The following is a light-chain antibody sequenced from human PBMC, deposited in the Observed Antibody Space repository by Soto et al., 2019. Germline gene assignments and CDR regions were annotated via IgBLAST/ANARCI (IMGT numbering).Light chain of an antibody. J-gene: IGKJ4*01. Sequence: EIVLTQSPGTLSLSAGERATLSCRASQSVSSNYLAWYQQKPGQAPRLLIYGASSRATGIPDGFSGSGSGTDFTLTISRLEPEDFAVYYCQQYGSSRLTFGGGTKVDIK. CDR1: QSVSSNY. CDR3: QQYGSSRLT. CDR2: GAS. V-gene: IGKV3-20*01.